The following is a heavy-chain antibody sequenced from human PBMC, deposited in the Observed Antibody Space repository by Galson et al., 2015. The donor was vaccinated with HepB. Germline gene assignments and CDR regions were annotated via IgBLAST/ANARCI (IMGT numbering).Heavy chain of an antibody. D-gene: IGHD1-1*01. J-gene: IGHJ4*02. Sequence: SLRLSCAASGFTFSSYAMHWVRQAPGKGLEWVAVISYDGSNKYYADSVKGRFTISRDNSKNTLYLQMNSLRAEDTAVYYCARDGPGGTGTTQYYFDYWGQGTLVTVSS. CDR3: ARDGPGGTGTTQYYFDY. CDR1: GFTFSSYA. V-gene: IGHV3-30-3*01. CDR2: ISYDGSNK.